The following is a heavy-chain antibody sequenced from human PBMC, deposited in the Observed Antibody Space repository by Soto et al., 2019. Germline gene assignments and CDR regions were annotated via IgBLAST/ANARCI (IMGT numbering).Heavy chain of an antibody. V-gene: IGHV3-33*01. CDR1: GFTFSSYG. CDR3: ARASSSSELFDY. Sequence: PGGSLRLSCAASGFTFSSYGMHWVRQAPGKGLEWVAVIWYDGSNKYYADSVKGRFTISRDNSKNTLYLQMNSLRAEDTAVYYCARASSSSELFDYWGQGTLVTVSS. CDR2: IWYDGSNK. J-gene: IGHJ4*02. D-gene: IGHD6-13*01.